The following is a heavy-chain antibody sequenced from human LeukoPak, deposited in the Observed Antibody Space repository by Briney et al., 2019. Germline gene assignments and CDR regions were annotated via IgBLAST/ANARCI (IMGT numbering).Heavy chain of an antibody. Sequence: GGSLRLSCAASGFTFSGYAMSWVRHAPGKGLEWVSAISGSGGSTYYADSVKGQFTISRDNSKNTLYLQMNSLRAEDTAVYYCAKDALLSFGELSLHYYYYMDVWGKGTTVTVSS. CDR2: ISGSGGST. D-gene: IGHD3-10*01. CDR3: AKDALLSFGELSLHYYYYMDV. CDR1: GFTFSGYA. J-gene: IGHJ6*03. V-gene: IGHV3-23*01.